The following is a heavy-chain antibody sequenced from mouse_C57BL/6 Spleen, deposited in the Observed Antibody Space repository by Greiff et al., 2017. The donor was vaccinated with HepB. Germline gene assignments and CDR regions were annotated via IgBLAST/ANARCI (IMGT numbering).Heavy chain of an antibody. D-gene: IGHD1-1*01. J-gene: IGHJ2*01. Sequence: QVQLQQSGAELVKAGASVKMSCKASGYTFTSYWMHWVKQRLGQGLEWFAETNPTNGRTYYNEKFKSKATLTVDNSSSTAYMLLSGLTFEDSAVYYCARIKKIVATYFDYWGQGTTLTVSS. CDR3: ARIKKIVATYFDY. CDR1: GYTFTSYW. V-gene: IGHV1S81*02. CDR2: TNPTNGRT.